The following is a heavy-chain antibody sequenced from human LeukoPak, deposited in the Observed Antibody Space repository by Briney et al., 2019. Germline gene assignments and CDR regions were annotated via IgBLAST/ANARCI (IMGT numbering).Heavy chain of an antibody. CDR1: GFTFSGSA. Sequence: GGSLRLSCAASGFTFSGSAMHWVRQASGKGLEWVGRIRSKANSYATAYAASVKGRFTISRDDSKNTAYLQMNSLKTEDTAVYYCAKDMFAYYGSGSYDWGQGTLVTVSS. CDR3: AKDMFAYYGSGSYD. CDR2: IRSKANSYAT. V-gene: IGHV3-73*01. J-gene: IGHJ4*02. D-gene: IGHD3-10*01.